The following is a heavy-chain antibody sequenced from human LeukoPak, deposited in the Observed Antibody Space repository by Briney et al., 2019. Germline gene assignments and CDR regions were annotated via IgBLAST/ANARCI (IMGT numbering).Heavy chain of an antibody. J-gene: IGHJ4*02. CDR2: ISASGGST. CDR3: XXYNCXSTTCYTGXFDY. CDR1: GFTFSSYA. D-gene: IGHD2-2*02. Sequence: GASLRLSCAASGFTFSSYAMSWVRQAPGKGLEWVSAISASGGSTYYADSAKGRFTISRDKSKNTLYLQMNSLRAEDSAVYYCXXYNCXSTTCYTGXFDYWGQGTLVTVSS. V-gene: IGHV3-23*01.